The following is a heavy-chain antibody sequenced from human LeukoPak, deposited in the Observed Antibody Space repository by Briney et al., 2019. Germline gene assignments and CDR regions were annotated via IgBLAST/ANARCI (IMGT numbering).Heavy chain of an antibody. Sequence: GGXLTLSCTGSGFAIPNDGMAWVRQAPGKGLEWISSICAGVTGKYYAASVRGRFTISKYNSKKTVFLQMNSLRAEDTALYYCAKSIDSGGYPLGDSWGQGTLVIVSS. CDR3: AKSIDSGGYPLGDS. D-gene: IGHD3-22*01. J-gene: IGHJ4*02. CDR2: ICAGVTGK. CDR1: GFAIPNDG. V-gene: IGHV3-23*01.